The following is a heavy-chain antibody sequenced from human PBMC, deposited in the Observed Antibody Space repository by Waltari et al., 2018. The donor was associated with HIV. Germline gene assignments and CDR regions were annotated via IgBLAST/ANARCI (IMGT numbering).Heavy chain of an antibody. J-gene: IGHJ1*01. Sequence: QVRLVQSGAEVKKPGASLKVSGKTSGFSLPRYGFSWVRQAPGQGLEWMGWIHTYTGNTDSAENFQGRVTMTRDTFTNTIYMELRTLKSDDSAIYFCVRDLSPMGKSGWYDSWGQGTVVTVSS. D-gene: IGHD6-19*01. CDR2: IHTYTGNT. V-gene: IGHV1-18*04. CDR3: VRDLSPMGKSGWYDS. CDR1: GFSLPRYG.